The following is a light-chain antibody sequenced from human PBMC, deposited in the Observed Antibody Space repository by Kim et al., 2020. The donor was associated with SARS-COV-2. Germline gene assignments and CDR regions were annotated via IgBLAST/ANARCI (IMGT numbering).Light chain of an antibody. CDR2: QDR. CDR1: ELGDKY. CDR3: LAWDSSTYV. J-gene: IGLJ1*01. V-gene: IGLV3-1*01. Sequence: SYELTQPPSVSVSPGQTASITCSGDELGDKYACWYQQKPGQSPVLVIYQDRKRPSGIPERFSGSNSGNTATLTISGTQAMDEAYYYCLAWDSSTYVFGTG.